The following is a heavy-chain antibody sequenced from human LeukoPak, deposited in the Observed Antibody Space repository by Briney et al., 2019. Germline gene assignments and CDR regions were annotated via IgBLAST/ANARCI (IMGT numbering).Heavy chain of an antibody. D-gene: IGHD6-19*01. V-gene: IGHV1-69*13. CDR3: ASTPSSGWYEGWFDP. CDR1: GGTFSSYA. J-gene: IGHJ5*02. Sequence: SVKVSCKASGGTFSSYATSWVRQAPGQGLEWMGGIIPIFGTANYAQKFQGRATITADESTSTAYMELSSLRSEDTAVYYCASTPSSGWYEGWFDPWGQGTLVTVSS. CDR2: IIPIFGTA.